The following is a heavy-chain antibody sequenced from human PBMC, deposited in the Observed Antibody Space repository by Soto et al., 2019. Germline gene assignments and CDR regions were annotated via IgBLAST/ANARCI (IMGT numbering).Heavy chain of an antibody. V-gene: IGHV6-1*01. Sequence: LSLTCDISGDSVSSNSAGWNWIRQTPSRGLEWLGRTYYKSKWYYTYAASVKSRITVSPDTSKNQFPLQLTSVTPEDTAVYYCARGSWDDVSGHYYMDVWDKGTTVTVSS. J-gene: IGHJ6*03. D-gene: IGHD1-1*01. CDR3: ARGSWDDVSGHYYMDV. CDR1: GDSVSSNSAG. CDR2: TYYKSKWYY.